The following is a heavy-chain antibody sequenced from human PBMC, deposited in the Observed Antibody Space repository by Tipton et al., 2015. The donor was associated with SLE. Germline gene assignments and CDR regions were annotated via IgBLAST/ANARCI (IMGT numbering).Heavy chain of an antibody. CDR3: ARVRVDTAMGVFDF. Sequence: SLRLSCAASGFIFSSYAMNWVRQAPGKGLEWVSVIYSGGSTFYADSVKGRFTISRDTSKKTLYLQMNSLRAEDTAVYYCARVRVDTAMGVFDFWGQGTLVTVSS. CDR1: GFIFSSYA. D-gene: IGHD5-18*01. CDR2: IYSGGST. J-gene: IGHJ4*02. V-gene: IGHV3-23*03.